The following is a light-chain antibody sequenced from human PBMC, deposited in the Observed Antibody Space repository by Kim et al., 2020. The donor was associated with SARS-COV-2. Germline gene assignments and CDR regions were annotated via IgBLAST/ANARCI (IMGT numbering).Light chain of an antibody. CDR1: GLGDKY. V-gene: IGLV3-1*01. Sequence: GSPGQTASITCSGDGLGDKYTCWYQQKPGQSPVVVIYQDNKRPSGIPERFSGSNSGNTATLTISGTQAMDEADYYCQAWDSSTGVFGTGTKVTVL. CDR2: QDN. J-gene: IGLJ1*01. CDR3: QAWDSSTGV.